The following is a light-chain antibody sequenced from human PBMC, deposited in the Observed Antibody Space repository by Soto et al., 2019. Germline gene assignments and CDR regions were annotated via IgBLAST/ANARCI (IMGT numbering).Light chain of an antibody. CDR2: AAS. J-gene: IGKJ2*01. CDR1: QSVGKR. Sequence: EIVMTQSPGTLSVSPGDSATLSCRASQSVGKRLAWYQQRPGQAPRLLIYAASTRATGIPARFSAFGSGAEFTLTITGLQSKDFAFYDYLQYHNWPLYTFGQRTNLDI. V-gene: IGKV3-15*01. CDR3: LQYHNWPLYT.